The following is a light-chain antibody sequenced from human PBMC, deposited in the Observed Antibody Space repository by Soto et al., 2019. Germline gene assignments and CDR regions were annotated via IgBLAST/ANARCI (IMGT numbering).Light chain of an antibody. CDR3: SSSTSSSTHV. J-gene: IGLJ1*01. V-gene: IGLV2-14*03. Sequence: QSALTQPASVSGSPGQSITISCTGTRSDVGVYNLVSWYQQHPGKVPKLMSYDVSSRPSGVSDRFSGSKSGNTASLPISGLQAEDEGDDYCSSSTSSSTHVLGSGTKLTVL. CDR1: RSDVGVYNL. CDR2: DVS.